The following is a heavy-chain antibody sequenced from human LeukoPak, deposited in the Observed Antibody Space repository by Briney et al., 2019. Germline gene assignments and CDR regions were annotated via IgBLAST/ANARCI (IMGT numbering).Heavy chain of an antibody. J-gene: IGHJ5*02. Sequence: ASVKVSCKASGYTFTGYYMHWVRQAPGQGLEWMGWINPNSGGTNYAQKFQGRVTMTRDTSISTAYMELSRLRSDDTAVYYCARDDESSGYYVEAWFDPWGQGTLVTVSS. D-gene: IGHD3-22*01. V-gene: IGHV1-2*02. CDR2: INPNSGGT. CDR3: ARDDESSGYYVEAWFDP. CDR1: GYTFTGYY.